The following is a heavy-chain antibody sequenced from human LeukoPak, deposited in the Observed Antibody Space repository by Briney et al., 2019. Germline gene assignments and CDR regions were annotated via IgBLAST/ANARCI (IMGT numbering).Heavy chain of an antibody. CDR3: ARHNGYSYYFDY. Sequence: PSETLSPTCTVSGGSISSYYWSWIRQPPGKGLEWIGYIYTSGSTNYNPSLKSRVTISLDTSKNQFSLNLSSVTAADTAVYYCARHNGYSYYFDYWSQGTLVTVSS. CDR1: GGSISSYY. V-gene: IGHV4-4*09. J-gene: IGHJ4*02. CDR2: IYTSGST. D-gene: IGHD5-24*01.